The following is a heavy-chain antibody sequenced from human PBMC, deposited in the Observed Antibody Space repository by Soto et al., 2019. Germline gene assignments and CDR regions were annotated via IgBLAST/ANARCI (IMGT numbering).Heavy chain of an antibody. J-gene: IGHJ5*02. Sequence: LSLTCAVSGGSISSSNWWSWVRQPPGKGLEWIGEIYHSGSTNYNPSLKSRVTISVDKSKNQFSLKLSSVTAADTAVYYCAREEQQLVRLYNWFDPWGQGTLVTVSS. V-gene: IGHV4-4*02. CDR3: AREEQQLVRLYNWFDP. CDR1: GGSISSSNW. CDR2: IYHSGST. D-gene: IGHD6-13*01.